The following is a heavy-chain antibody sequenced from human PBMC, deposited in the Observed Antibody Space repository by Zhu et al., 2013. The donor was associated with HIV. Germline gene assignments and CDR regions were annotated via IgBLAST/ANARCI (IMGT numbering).Heavy chain of an antibody. CDR2: IIPIFGTA. J-gene: IGHJ5*02. D-gene: IGHD3-10*01. CDR1: GGTFSSYA. CDR3: AREGLITMVRGEGWFDP. V-gene: IGHV1-69*01. Sequence: QVQLVQSGAEVKKPGSSVKVSCKASGGTFSSYAISWVRQAPGQGLEWMGGIIPIFGTANYAQKFQGRVTITADESTSTAYMELSSLRSEDTAVYYCAREGLITMVRGEGWFDPWGQGTLVTVSS.